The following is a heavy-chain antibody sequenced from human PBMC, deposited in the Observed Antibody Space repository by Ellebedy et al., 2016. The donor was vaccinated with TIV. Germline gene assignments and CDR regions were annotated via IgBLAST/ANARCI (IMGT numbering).Heavy chain of an antibody. CDR2: ISGDGVNT. CDR1: GFTFGSFA. Sequence: GGSLRLSCAASGFTFGSFAMNWVRQAPGKGLEWLSVISGDGVNTYSAASVKGRFTITRDNFKNTLFLQVNRLRAEDTAVYYCAKGSSSGFNYDRVGFQYWGQGTLVTVSS. J-gene: IGHJ4*02. CDR3: AKGSSSGFNYDRVGFQY. V-gene: IGHV3-23*01. D-gene: IGHD3-22*01.